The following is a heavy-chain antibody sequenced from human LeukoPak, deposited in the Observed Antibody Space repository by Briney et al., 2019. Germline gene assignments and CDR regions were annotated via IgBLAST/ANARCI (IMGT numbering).Heavy chain of an antibody. D-gene: IGHD6-13*01. CDR3: ARDADSSWYNWFDP. CDR1: GFTFSSYS. Sequence: GGSLRLSCAASGFTFSSYSMNWVRQAPGKGLEWVSSISSSSSYIYYADSVKGRFTISRDNDKNSLYLQMNSLRAEDTSVYYCARDADSSWYNWFDPWGQGTLVTVSS. CDR2: ISSSSSYI. V-gene: IGHV3-21*01. J-gene: IGHJ5*02.